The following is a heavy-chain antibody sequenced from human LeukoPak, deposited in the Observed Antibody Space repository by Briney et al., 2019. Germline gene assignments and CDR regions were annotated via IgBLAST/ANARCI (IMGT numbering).Heavy chain of an antibody. Sequence: GGSLRLSCAASGFTFSSYAMPWVRQAPGKGLEWVAVISYDGSNKYYADSVKGRFTISRDNSKNTLYLQMNSLRAEDTAVYYCARFLDGTGFDYWGQGTLVTVSS. J-gene: IGHJ4*02. CDR1: GFTFSSYA. CDR3: ARFLDGTGFDY. CDR2: ISYDGSNK. V-gene: IGHV3-30-3*01. D-gene: IGHD3-10*01.